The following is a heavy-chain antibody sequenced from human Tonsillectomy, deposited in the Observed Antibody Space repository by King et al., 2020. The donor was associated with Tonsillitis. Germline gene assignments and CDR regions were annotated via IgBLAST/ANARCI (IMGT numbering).Heavy chain of an antibody. CDR2: INWNSGTT. Sequence: EVQLVESGGGLVQPGRSLRLSCAASGFTFDDYSMHWVRQAPGKGLEWVSGINWNSGTTGYADSVKGRFTISRDNAKNSLYLQMNSLRPEDTALYYCAKGSGGALYVYKFDYWGQGTLVTVSS. V-gene: IGHV3-9*01. J-gene: IGHJ4*02. D-gene: IGHD1-14*01. CDR1: GFTFDDYS. CDR3: AKGSGGALYVYKFDY.